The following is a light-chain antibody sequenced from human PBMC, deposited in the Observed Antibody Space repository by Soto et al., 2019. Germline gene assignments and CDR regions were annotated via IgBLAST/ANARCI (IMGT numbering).Light chain of an antibody. CDR2: DAS. Sequence: GDRVTITCRASQTISTWMAWYQQKPGKAPKLLVYDASTLQSGVASRFSGSGSGTEFTLIISGLQPDDSATYYCQQYNSYPWTFGQGTKGDIK. V-gene: IGKV1-5*01. J-gene: IGKJ1*01. CDR3: QQYNSYPWT. CDR1: QTISTW.